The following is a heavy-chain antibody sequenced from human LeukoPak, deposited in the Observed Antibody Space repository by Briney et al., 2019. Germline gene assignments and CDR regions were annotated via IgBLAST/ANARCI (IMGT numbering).Heavy chain of an antibody. J-gene: IGHJ6*02. D-gene: IGHD4-17*01. CDR2: FSGSGGRT. CDR3: AKGPAYGDSFYGMDV. Sequence: GGSLRLSCAASGVTFSSYAMSWVRQAPGKGLEWVSVFSGSGGRTYYADSVRGRFTISGDSSRNTLYMQMNSLRAEDTAVYYCAKGPAYGDSFYGMDVWGQGTTVTVSS. CDR1: GVTFSSYA. V-gene: IGHV3-23*01.